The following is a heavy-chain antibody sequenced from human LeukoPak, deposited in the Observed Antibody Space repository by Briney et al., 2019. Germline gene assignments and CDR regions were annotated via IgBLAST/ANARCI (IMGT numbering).Heavy chain of an antibody. CDR3: ARGWYGSGSYYYYYMDV. CDR2: INHSGST. D-gene: IGHD3-10*01. V-gene: IGHV4-34*01. CDR1: GFSFSSNW. J-gene: IGHJ6*03. Sequence: GSLRLSCAASGFSFSSNWMSWVRQPPGKGLEWIGEINHSGSTNYNPSLKSRVTISVDTSKNQFSLKLSSVTAADTAVYYCARGWYGSGSYYYYYMDVWGKGTTVTVSS.